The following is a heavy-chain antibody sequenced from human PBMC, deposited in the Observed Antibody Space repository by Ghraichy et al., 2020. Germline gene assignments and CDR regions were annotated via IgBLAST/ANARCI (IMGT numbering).Heavy chain of an antibody. D-gene: IGHD6-6*01. V-gene: IGHV3-74*01. J-gene: IGHJ4*02. CDR2: INSDGSST. Sequence: GSLRLSCAASGFTFSSYWMHLVRQAPGKGLVWVSRINSDGSSTIYADSVKGRFTISRDNAKNTLYLQMNSLRAEDTAVYYCARDIAALGRRNDYWGQGTLVTVSS. CDR1: GFTFSSYW. CDR3: ARDIAALGRRNDY.